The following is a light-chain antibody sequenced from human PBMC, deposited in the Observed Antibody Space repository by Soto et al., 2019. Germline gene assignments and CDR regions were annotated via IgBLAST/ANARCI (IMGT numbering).Light chain of an antibody. CDR2: AAS. V-gene: IGKV3-20*01. J-gene: IGKJ1*01. CDR1: QSISSRH. CDR3: QHYDTSLRT. Sequence: EIVLTQSPGTLSLSPGERATLSCRASQSISSRHLAWYQQKPGQAPRLLIYAASTRATDIPDKFSGSGSGADFPLSIRRLEPEDFAVYYCQHYDTSLRTFGPGTKVEI.